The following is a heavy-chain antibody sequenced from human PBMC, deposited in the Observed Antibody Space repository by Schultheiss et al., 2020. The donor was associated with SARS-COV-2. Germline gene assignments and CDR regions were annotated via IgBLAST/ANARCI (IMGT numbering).Heavy chain of an antibody. CDR2: IKQDGSEK. D-gene: IGHD1-7*01. J-gene: IGHJ4*02. CDR1: GFTFSSYW. CDR3: ARDWLGWTGTTPGY. V-gene: IGHV3-7*03. Sequence: GGSLRLSCAASGFTFSSYWMSWVRQAPGKGLEWVANIKQDGSEKYYVDSVKGRFTISRDNAKNSLYLQMNSLRAEDTAVYYCARDWLGWTGTTPGYWGQGTLVTVSS.